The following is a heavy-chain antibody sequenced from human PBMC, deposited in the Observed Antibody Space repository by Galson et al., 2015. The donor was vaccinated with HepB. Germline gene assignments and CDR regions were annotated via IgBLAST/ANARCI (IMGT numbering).Heavy chain of an antibody. CDR2: IKEDGSEK. CDR1: GFSFATYW. CDR3: ARDWSRTMTH. D-gene: IGHD3-22*01. V-gene: IGHV3-7*03. J-gene: IGHJ4*02. Sequence: SLRLSCAASGFSFATYWMSWVRQAPGKGLEWVANIKEDGSEKNYVDSVKGRFAISRDNAKNSLYLQMNSLRAEDTAVYYCARDWSRTMTHWGQGTLVTVSS.